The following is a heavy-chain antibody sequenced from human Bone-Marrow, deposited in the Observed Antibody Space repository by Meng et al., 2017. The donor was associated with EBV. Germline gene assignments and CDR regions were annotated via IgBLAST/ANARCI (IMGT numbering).Heavy chain of an antibody. CDR1: GYIFTSYA. J-gene: IGHJ4*02. D-gene: IGHD2-15*01. Sequence: QVQLCQAGAEVKGPGASVKLSCWTSGYIFTSYALHWVRQAPGQRLEWMGWINPVNGFTTQSQNFKGRVTITRDTSARTAYLDLSSLRSTDTAVYYCARSGGPHGSGLNFDYWGQGTLVTVSS. CDR3: ARSGGPHGSGLNFDY. V-gene: IGHV1-3*01. CDR2: INPVNGFT.